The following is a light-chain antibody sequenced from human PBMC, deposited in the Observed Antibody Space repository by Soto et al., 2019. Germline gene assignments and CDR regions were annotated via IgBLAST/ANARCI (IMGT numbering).Light chain of an antibody. Sequence: QSALTQPASVSGSPGQSITIFCSGTSSDVGAYKFVSWYRHHPGKAPKVMISEVSNRPSGVSNRFSGSKYGNTASLTISGRQPADEGDYYCSSSTSTSTPWVFGGGTQLTVL. V-gene: IGLV2-14*01. J-gene: IGLJ3*02. CDR1: SSDVGAYKF. CDR2: EVS. CDR3: SSSTSTSTPWV.